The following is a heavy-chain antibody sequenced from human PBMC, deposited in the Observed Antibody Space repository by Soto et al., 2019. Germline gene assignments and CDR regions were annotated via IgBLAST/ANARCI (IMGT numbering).Heavy chain of an antibody. J-gene: IGHJ6*02. CDR2: IGWNRGKN. V-gene: IGHV3-9*01. CDR1: GFSFDDYA. Sequence: EVQLVESGGGLVQPGRSLRLSCAASGFSFDDYAMHWVRQVPGKGLKWVSGIGWNRGKNGYADSVKGRFTVSRDNTKNAVYLQMNSLRGEDTALYYCAKGDSGSPSYGMDVWGQGTTVTVSS. CDR3: AKGDSGSPSYGMDV. D-gene: IGHD6-6*01.